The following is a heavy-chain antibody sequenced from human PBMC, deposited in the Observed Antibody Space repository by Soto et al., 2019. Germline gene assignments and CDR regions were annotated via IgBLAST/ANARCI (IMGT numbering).Heavy chain of an antibody. CDR3: APNWLANYCGIDV. V-gene: IGHV3-30*03. CDR1: GFTFSSYG. CDR2: ISCDGSNK. J-gene: IGHJ6*02. D-gene: IGHD3-9*01. Sequence: QVQLVESGGGVVQPGRSLRLSCAASGFTFSSYGMHWVRQAPGKGLEWVAVISCDGSNKYYADSAKGRFTISRDNSNNTLYLQMNILRSEDPAVYYCAPNWLANYCGIDVWVQGTTVTVS.